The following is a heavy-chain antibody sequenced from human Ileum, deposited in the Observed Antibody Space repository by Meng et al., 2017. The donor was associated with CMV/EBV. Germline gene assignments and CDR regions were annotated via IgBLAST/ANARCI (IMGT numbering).Heavy chain of an antibody. V-gene: IGHV4-39*01. J-gene: IGHJ4*02. CDR3: ARHPPEGYCSGGSCYYEYDSSGYYYLNRVEDSYYFDY. CDR1: GGSISSSSYY. CDR2: IYYSGST. Sequence: SETLSLTCTVSGGSISSSSYYWGWIRQPPGKGREWIGSIYYSGSTYYNPSLKSRVTISVDTSKNQFSLKRSYVTAADTAVYYCARHPPEGYCSGGSCYYEYDSSGYYYLNRVEDSYYFDYWGQGTLVTVSS. D-gene: IGHD2-15*01.